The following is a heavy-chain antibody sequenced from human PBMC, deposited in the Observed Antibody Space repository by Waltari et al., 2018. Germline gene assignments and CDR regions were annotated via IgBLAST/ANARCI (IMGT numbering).Heavy chain of an antibody. CDR2: IYYSGST. J-gene: IGHJ4*02. V-gene: IGHV4-31*03. D-gene: IGHD2-2*01. CDR1: GGSISSGGYY. CDR3: ARGWVRSTSPTFDY. Sequence: QVQLQESGPGLVKPSQTLSLTCTVSGGSISSGGYYWSWIRQHPGKGLEWIGYIYYSGSTYYNPSLKSRVPISVDTSKNQFSLKLSSVTAADTAVYYCARGWVRSTSPTFDYWGQGTLVTVSS.